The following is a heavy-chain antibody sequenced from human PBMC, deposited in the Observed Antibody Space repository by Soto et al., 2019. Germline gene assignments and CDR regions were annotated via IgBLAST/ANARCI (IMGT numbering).Heavy chain of an antibody. V-gene: IGHV1-69*13. CDR1: GGTFSSYA. CDR2: IIPIFGTA. CDR3: ARDTTYYYDSSGPNYGMDV. J-gene: IGHJ6*02. D-gene: IGHD3-22*01. Sequence: GASVKVSCKASGGTFSSYAISWVRQAPGQGLEWMGGIIPIFGTANYAQKFQGRVTITADESTSTAYMELSSLRSEDTAVYYCARDTTYYYDSSGPNYGMDVWGQGTPVTVSS.